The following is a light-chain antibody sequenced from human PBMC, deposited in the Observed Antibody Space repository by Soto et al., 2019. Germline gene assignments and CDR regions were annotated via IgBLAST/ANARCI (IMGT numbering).Light chain of an antibody. J-gene: IGKJ3*01. V-gene: IGKV1-9*01. CDR1: QGISSY. CDR3: QQLNSYPPVT. CDR2: AAS. Sequence: IQMTQSPSFLYASVGDRVTITCRASQGISSYLAWYQQKPGKAPKLLIYAASTLQSGVPSRFSGSGSGTEFTLTISSLQPEDFATYYCQQLNSYPPVTFGPGTKVDIK.